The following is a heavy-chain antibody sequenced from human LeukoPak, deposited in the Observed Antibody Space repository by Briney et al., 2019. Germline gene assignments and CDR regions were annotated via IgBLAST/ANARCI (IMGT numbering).Heavy chain of an antibody. D-gene: IGHD6-19*01. CDR3: AKGEGGDSGWYGDY. Sequence: GGSLRLSCAASGFTFGSIAMTWVRQAPGKGLEWVSTVRSNGDTTYNADSVKGRFTISRDNSKNTLFLQMNSLRAEDTAMYYCAKGEGGDSGWYGDYWGQGTLVTVSS. CDR2: VRSNGDTT. J-gene: IGHJ4*02. V-gene: IGHV3-23*01. CDR1: GFTFGSIA.